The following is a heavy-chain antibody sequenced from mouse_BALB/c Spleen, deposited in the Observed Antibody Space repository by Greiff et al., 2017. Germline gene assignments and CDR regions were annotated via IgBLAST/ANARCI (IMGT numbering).Heavy chain of an antibody. CDR1: GYTFTSYY. Sequence: QVHVKQSGPELVKPGASVKMSCKASGYTFTSYYIHWVKQRPGQGLEWIGWIYPGDGSTKYNEKFKGKTTLTADKSSSTAYMLLSSLTSEDSAIYFCARGGTVANFDYWGQGTTLTVSS. V-gene: IGHV1S56*01. D-gene: IGHD1-1*01. CDR2: IYPGDGST. CDR3: ARGGTVANFDY. J-gene: IGHJ2*01.